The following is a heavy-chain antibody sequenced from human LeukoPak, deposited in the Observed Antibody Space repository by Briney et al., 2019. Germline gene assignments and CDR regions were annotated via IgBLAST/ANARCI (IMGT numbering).Heavy chain of an antibody. V-gene: IGHV3-20*01. CDR2: INWNGGST. CDR1: GFTFDDYG. J-gene: IGHJ4*02. D-gene: IGHD3-9*01. CDR3: ARGSSYYDILTGYYLFDY. Sequence: GGSLRLSCAASGFTFDDYGMSWVRQAPGKGLEWGSGINWNGGSTGYADSVKGRFTISRDNAKNSLYLQMNSLRAQDTTLYHCARGSSYYDILTGYYLFDYWGQGTLVTVSS.